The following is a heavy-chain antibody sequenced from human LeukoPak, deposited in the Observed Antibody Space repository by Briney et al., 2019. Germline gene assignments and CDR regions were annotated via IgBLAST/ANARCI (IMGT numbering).Heavy chain of an antibody. CDR3: ANQGGVGSGSERLGDY. J-gene: IGHJ4*02. D-gene: IGHD1-26*01. V-gene: IGHV3-23*01. CDR2: ICRSGGST. Sequence: GGSLRLSSAASGFTFSSDAMSWVPQGPGKGLEWVSTICRSGGSTSYADPVKGRFTISRDNSKNTLYLQMNSLRAEDTAVYSCANQGGVGSGSERLGDYWGQGTLVTVSS. CDR1: GFTFSSDA.